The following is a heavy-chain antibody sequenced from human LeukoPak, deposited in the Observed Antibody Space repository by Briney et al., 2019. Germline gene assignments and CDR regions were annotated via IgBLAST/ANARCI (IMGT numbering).Heavy chain of an antibody. CDR1: GGSISTSSYY. CDR3: ARSDYYDYRQIDY. CDR2: IYYSGIT. V-gene: IGHV4-39*01. Sequence: PSATLSLTGTVSGGSISTSSYYWGWVRQTPGKGLEWLGSIYYSGITHYNPSLKSRLTIYVDTSRNQFSLHLFSVTAADTAVFYCARSDYYDYRQIDYWGQGTLVTVSS. J-gene: IGHJ4*02. D-gene: IGHD3-16*01.